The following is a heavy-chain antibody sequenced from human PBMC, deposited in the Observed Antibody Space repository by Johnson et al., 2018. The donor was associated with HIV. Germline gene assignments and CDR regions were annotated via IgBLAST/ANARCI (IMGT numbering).Heavy chain of an antibody. V-gene: IGHV3-30-3*01. Sequence: QVQLVESGGGVVQPGRSLRLSCAASGFIFSSYAMHWVRQAPGKGLEWVAVISHDGSNKYYADSVKGRFTISRDNSKNTLYLQMNSLRAEDTAVYYCARGRYDSSGPGGAFDIWGQGTMVTVSS. D-gene: IGHD3-22*01. CDR1: GFIFSSYA. CDR2: ISHDGSNK. CDR3: ARGRYDSSGPGGAFDI. J-gene: IGHJ3*02.